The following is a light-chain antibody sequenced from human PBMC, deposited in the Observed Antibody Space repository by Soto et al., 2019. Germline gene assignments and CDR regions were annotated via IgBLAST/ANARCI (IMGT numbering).Light chain of an antibody. CDR1: QSSSSY. Sequence: DTQMTQSHSSLAAAVGDRVPITCRASQSSSSYLNWYQQTPGKAPKXLIYAASSLQSGVPSRVSGSGSGTDVTLTISSLQPEDFATYYCQQSYSTPPTFGQGTKVDIK. J-gene: IGKJ1*01. CDR3: QQSYSTPPT. CDR2: AAS. V-gene: IGKV1-39*01.